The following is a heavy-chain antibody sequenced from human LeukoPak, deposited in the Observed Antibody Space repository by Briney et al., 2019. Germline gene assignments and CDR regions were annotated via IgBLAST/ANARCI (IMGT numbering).Heavy chain of an antibody. J-gene: IGHJ5*02. CDR3: ARDRYCSGGSCYYNWFDP. D-gene: IGHD2-15*01. CDR1: GYTFTSYG. CDR2: ISAYNGNT. Sequence: ASVKASCKASGYTFTSYGISWVRQAPGQGLEWMGWISAYNGNTNYAQKLQGRVTMTTDTSTSTAYMELRSLRSDDTAVYYCARDRYCSGGSCYYNWFDPWGQGTLVTVSS. V-gene: IGHV1-18*01.